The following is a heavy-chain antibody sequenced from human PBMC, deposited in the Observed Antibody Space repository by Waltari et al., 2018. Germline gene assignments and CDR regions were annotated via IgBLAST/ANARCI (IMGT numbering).Heavy chain of an antibody. CDR2: SDTDGMTT. CDR1: GFTFSNYW. D-gene: IGHD2-8*02. J-gene: IGHJ4*02. V-gene: IGHV3-74*01. Sequence: ELHLVDSGGGLVQPGGSLGLSCAASGFTFSNYWMHWARQAPGKGLGWVSRSDTDGMTTDYADSVKGRFIISRDNARNTLYLQMNSLRAEDTAIYYCGSDLTGVQDFWGPGTLVTVSS. CDR3: GSDLTGVQDF.